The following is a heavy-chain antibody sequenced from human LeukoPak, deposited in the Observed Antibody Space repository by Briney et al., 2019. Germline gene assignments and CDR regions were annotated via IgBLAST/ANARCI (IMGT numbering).Heavy chain of an antibody. D-gene: IGHD6-13*01. V-gene: IGHV4-30-2*01. Sequence: PSETLSLTCTVSGGSISSGGYSWSWIRQPPGKGLEWIGYIYHSGSTYYNPSLKSRVTISVDRSKNQFSLKLSSVTAADTAVYYCARGRLPSSSWRYYFDYWGQGTLVTVSS. CDR3: ARGRLPSSSWRYYFDY. CDR1: GGSISSGGYS. CDR2: IYHSGST. J-gene: IGHJ4*02.